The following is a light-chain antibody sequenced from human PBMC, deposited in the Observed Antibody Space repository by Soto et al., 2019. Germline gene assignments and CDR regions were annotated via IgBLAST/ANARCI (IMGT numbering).Light chain of an antibody. J-gene: IGKJ1*01. CDR1: QSISNH. CDR2: AAS. V-gene: IGKV1-39*01. CDR3: QQSYSSPPT. Sequence: DIQMTQSPSTLSGSVGDRVIITCRASQSISNHLNWYQQKPGKAPKLLIFAASSLQSGVPSRFSGSRSGPDFTLTISSLQPEDFATYYCQQSYSSPPTFGQGTKVDNK.